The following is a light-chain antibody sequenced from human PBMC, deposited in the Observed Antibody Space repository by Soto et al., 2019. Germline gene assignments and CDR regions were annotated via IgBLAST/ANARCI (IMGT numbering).Light chain of an antibody. Sequence: EIGLTQSPGTLSLSPGERATLSCRASQSVSSSYLAWYQQKPGQAPRLLIYGASSRATGIPDRFSGSGSGTDFTLTISRLEPEDFAVYYCQQYGSLPYTFGQGTKLEIK. CDR3: QQYGSLPYT. CDR1: QSVSSSY. J-gene: IGKJ2*01. V-gene: IGKV3-20*01. CDR2: GAS.